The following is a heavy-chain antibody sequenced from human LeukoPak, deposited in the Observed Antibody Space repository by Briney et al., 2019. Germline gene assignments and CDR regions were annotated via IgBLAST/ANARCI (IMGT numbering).Heavy chain of an antibody. Sequence: GRSLRLSCAASGFTFIDYWMAWVRQVPGKGLEWVANIKGDGSRKYYLDSVKGRYTISRDNARNSVNLEMSSLRADDTAMYYCARDANYHDGSNYYDVLDIWGQGTMVTVSS. D-gene: IGHD3-22*01. J-gene: IGHJ3*02. CDR2: IKGDGSRK. CDR1: GFTFIDYW. V-gene: IGHV3-7*01. CDR3: ARDANYHDGSNYYDVLDI.